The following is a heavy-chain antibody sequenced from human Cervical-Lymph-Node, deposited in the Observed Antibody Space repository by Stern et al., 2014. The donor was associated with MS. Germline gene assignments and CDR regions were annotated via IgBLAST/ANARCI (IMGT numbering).Heavy chain of an antibody. J-gene: IGHJ4*02. V-gene: IGHV3-9*01. D-gene: IGHD6-13*01. CDR2: ISRNSAET. CDR1: GFTFDDYA. Sequence: EVHLVESGGGLVQPGRYLRLSCAASGFTFDDYAMHWVRQAPGKAQEWVSGISRNSAETGYADSVKVRFTISIDNAKNSLYLQINSLRAEDTALYYCVKDKASSSWYREAPDYWGQGTLVTVSA. CDR3: VKDKASSSWYREAPDY.